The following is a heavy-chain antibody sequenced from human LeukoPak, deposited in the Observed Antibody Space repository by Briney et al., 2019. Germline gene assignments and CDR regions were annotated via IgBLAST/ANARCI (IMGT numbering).Heavy chain of an antibody. V-gene: IGHV3-7*01. CDR1: GFTFSSYW. Sequence: GGSLRLSCAASGFTFSSYWMSWVRQAPGKGLEWVANIKQDGSEKYYVDSVKGRFTISRDNAKNSLYLQMNSLRAEDTAVYYCARDPYSSSSPLRDGAFDIWGQGTMVTVSS. CDR3: ARDPYSSSSPLRDGAFDI. CDR2: IKQDGSEK. D-gene: IGHD6-6*01. J-gene: IGHJ3*02.